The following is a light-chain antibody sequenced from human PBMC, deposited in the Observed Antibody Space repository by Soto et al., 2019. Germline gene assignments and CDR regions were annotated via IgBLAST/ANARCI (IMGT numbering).Light chain of an antibody. CDR3: SSYTPTSGVVV. Sequence: QSALTQPASVSGSPGQSVTISCTGMRSDVGGYDNVSWYLQHPGKAPKVLIYNVSRRPSGVSNRFSGSKSGNTASLTISGLEAEDEADYYCSSYTPTSGVVVFGGGTKVTVL. J-gene: IGLJ3*02. CDR2: NVS. V-gene: IGLV2-14*01. CDR1: RSDVGGYDN.